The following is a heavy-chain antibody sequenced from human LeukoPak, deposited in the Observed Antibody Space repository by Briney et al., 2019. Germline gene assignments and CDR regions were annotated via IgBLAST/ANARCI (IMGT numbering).Heavy chain of an antibody. J-gene: IGHJ5*02. CDR3: ARGRSNYGP. Sequence: SETLSLTCAVYGGALSGYYWSWIRQSPGKGLEWIVEINHSGSTNYNPSLESGVTISVDASKKQISLTLSSVTAADTAVYYCARGRSNYGPWGRGTLVTVSS. CDR2: INHSGST. V-gene: IGHV4-34*01. CDR1: GGALSGYY. D-gene: IGHD4-11*01.